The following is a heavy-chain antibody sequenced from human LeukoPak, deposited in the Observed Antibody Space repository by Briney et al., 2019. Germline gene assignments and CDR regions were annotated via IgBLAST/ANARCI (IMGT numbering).Heavy chain of an antibody. D-gene: IGHD6-13*01. V-gene: IGHV3-21*01. CDR3: AKDKIAAADGSDFDY. J-gene: IGHJ4*02. Sequence: GGSLRLSCAASGFTFDTYSMNWVRQAPGKGLEWVSSISSGSSYKYYADSVKGRFTISRDNAKNSLYLQMNSLRAEDTAVYYCAKDKIAAADGSDFDYWGQGTLVTVSS. CDR2: ISSGSSYK. CDR1: GFTFDTYS.